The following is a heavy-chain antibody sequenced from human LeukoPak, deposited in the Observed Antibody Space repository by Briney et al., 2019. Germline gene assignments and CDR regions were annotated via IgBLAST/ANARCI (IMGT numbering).Heavy chain of an antibody. J-gene: IGHJ4*02. CDR1: GFTVNSNY. V-gene: IGHV3-53*01. Sequence: GESLKISCAASGFTVNSNYMSWVRQAPGKGLEWVSIIYSSGTTYYADSVKGRFTISRDNSKNTLYLQMNSLRAEDTAVYYCAREVKKGIAAAGSRDYWGQGTLVTVSS. CDR3: AREVKKGIAAAGSRDY. CDR2: IYSSGTT. D-gene: IGHD6-13*01.